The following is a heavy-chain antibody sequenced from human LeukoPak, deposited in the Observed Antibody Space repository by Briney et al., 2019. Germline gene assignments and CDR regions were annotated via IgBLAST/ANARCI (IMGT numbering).Heavy chain of an antibody. CDR1: GFTFSSYA. J-gene: IGHJ4*02. D-gene: IGHD6-13*01. Sequence: GGSLRLSCAASGFTFSSYAMSWVRQAPGKGLEWVSAISGSGGSTYYTDSVKGRFTISRDNSKNTLYLQMNSLRAEDTAVYYCAKDEGIAAAGTGLDYWGQGTLVTVSS. CDR2: ISGSGGST. CDR3: AKDEGIAAAGTGLDY. V-gene: IGHV3-23*01.